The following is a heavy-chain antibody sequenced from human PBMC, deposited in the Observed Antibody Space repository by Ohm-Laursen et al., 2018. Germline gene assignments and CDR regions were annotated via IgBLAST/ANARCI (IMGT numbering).Heavy chain of an antibody. CDR1: GFTFSDYY. Sequence: SLRLSCSASGFTFSDYYMSWIRQAPGKGLERVSYISSSGSTIYYADSVKGRFTISRDNAKNSLYLQMNSLRAEDTAVYYCARSKGGYCSSTSCYLAYFQHWGQGTLVTVSS. D-gene: IGHD2-2*01. CDR2: ISSSGSTI. V-gene: IGHV3-11*01. CDR3: ARSKGGYCSSTSCYLAYFQH. J-gene: IGHJ1*01.